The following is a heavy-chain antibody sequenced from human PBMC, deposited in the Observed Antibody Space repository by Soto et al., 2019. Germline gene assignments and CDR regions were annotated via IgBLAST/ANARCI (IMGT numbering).Heavy chain of an antibody. CDR3: ASLTYYDFWSGYSAYYGMDV. D-gene: IGHD3-3*01. J-gene: IGHJ6*02. V-gene: IGHV4-39*01. CDR2: IYYSGST. Sequence: SETLSLTCTVSGGSISSSSYYWGWIRQPPGKGLEGIGSIYYSGSTYYNPSLKSRVTISVDTSKNQFSLKLSSVTAADTAVYYCASLTYYDFWSGYSAYYGMDVWGQGTTVTV. CDR1: GGSISSSSYY.